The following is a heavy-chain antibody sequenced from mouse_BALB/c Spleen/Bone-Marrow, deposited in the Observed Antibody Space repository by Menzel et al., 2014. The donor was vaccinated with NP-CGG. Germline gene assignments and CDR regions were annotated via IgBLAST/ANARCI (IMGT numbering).Heavy chain of an antibody. CDR1: GFNIKDTY. CDR3: ARGLLQYYYAMDY. CDR2: IDPANGNT. V-gene: IGHV14-3*02. J-gene: IGHJ4*01. Sequence: EVQLQQSGAELVKPGASVKLSCTASGFNIKDTYMHWVKQRPEQGLEWIGRIDPANGNTKYDPKFQGKATMTADTSSNTVYLQLSSLTSEDTAVYYCARGLLQYYYAMDYWGQGTSVTVSS. D-gene: IGHD2-3*01.